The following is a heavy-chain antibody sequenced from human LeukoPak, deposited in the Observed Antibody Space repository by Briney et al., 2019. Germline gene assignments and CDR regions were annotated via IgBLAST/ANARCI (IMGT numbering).Heavy chain of an antibody. Sequence: GASVKVSCKVSGYTLTELSMHWVRQAPGKGLEWMGGFDPDDGETIYAQKFQGRVTMTEDTSTDTAYMELSSLRSEDTAVYYCATDISHYDSSGYYPNYYYGMDVWGQGTTVTVSS. CDR1: GYTLTELS. CDR3: ATDISHYDSSGYYPNYYYGMDV. CDR2: FDPDDGET. V-gene: IGHV1-24*01. J-gene: IGHJ6*02. D-gene: IGHD3-22*01.